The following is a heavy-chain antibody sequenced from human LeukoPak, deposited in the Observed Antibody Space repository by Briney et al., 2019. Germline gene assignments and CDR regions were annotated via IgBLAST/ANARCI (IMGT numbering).Heavy chain of an antibody. CDR1: GYSFTSFW. D-gene: IGHD3-22*01. CDR3: ASLYYYDSSGYYPFEY. J-gene: IGHJ4*02. Sequence: GESLKIPCKGSGYSFTSFWLGWARPVPGKGLEGGGLIYPGDSYTRYSPSFQGQVTISADKSISTAYLQWSSLKASDTAMYYCASLYYYDSSGYYPFEYWGRGTLVTVSS. CDR2: IYPGDSYT. V-gene: IGHV5-51*01.